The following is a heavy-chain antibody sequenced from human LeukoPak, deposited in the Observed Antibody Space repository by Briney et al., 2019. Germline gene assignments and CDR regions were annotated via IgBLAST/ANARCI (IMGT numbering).Heavy chain of an antibody. J-gene: IGHJ4*02. Sequence: SETLSLTCTVSGGSISSYYWSWIRQPAGKGLEWIGRIYTSGSTNYNPSLKSRVTMSIDRSQNQFSLKLTSVSAADTAVYFCARGGGRPESPYSDWGQGTLVIVSS. V-gene: IGHV4-4*07. CDR1: GGSISSYY. D-gene: IGHD4-11*01. CDR3: ARGGGRPESPYSD. CDR2: IYTSGST.